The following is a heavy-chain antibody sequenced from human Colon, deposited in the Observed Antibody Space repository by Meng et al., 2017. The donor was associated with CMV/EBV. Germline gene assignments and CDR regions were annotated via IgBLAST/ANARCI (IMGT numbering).Heavy chain of an antibody. CDR2: ITYGSSYI. CDR3: VTKGATVDGRDAFDV. CDR1: GFSFSSFN. V-gene: IGHV3-21*01. J-gene: IGHJ3*01. D-gene: IGHD6-19*01. Sequence: GGSLRLSCAASGFSFSSFNMNWVRQAPGKGLEWVASITYGSSYIHYAELTKGRFTISRDNAQNSLYLHMNNLGAEDTALYYCVTKGATVDGRDAFDVWGQGTMVTVSS.